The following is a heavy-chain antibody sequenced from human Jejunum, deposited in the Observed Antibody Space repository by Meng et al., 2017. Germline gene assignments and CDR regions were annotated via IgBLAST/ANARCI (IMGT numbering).Heavy chain of an antibody. D-gene: IGHD3-10*01. CDR1: GFTFSSQL. CDR3: ARKFGGDF. CDR2: IGGSGDTT. V-gene: IGHV3-23*01. J-gene: IGHJ4*02. Sequence: EVQLLESGGGLAQRGESLRLSCEASGFTFSSQLMSWVRQAPGKGLEWVSCIGGSGDTTYYADSVKGRFTISRDNSKNTLYLQMNSLRAEDTAVYYCARKFGGDFWGQGTLVTVSS.